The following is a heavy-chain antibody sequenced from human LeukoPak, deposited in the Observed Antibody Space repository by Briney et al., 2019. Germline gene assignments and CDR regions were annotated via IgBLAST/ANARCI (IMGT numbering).Heavy chain of an antibody. Sequence: SETLSLTCTVSGGSISSYYWSWIRQPPGKGLEWIGYIYYSGSTNYNPSLKSRVTISVDTSKNQFSLKLSSVTAADTAVYYCARDPDRSSGWHKGYFQHWGQGTLVTVSS. J-gene: IGHJ1*01. CDR1: GGSISSYY. CDR3: ARDPDRSSGWHKGYFQH. V-gene: IGHV4-59*12. CDR2: IYYSGST. D-gene: IGHD6-19*01.